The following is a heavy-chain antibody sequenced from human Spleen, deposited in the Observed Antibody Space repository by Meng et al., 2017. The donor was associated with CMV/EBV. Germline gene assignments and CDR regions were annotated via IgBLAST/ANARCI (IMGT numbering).Heavy chain of an antibody. CDR3: AGIWFGELLDY. J-gene: IGHJ4*02. D-gene: IGHD3-10*01. CDR1: GFTFSSYG. V-gene: IGHV3-33*01. Sequence: GESLKISCAASGFTFSSYGMHWVRQAPGKGLEWVAVIWYDGSNKYYADSVKGRFTISRDNSKNTLYLQMNSLRAEDTAVYYCAGIWFGELLDYWGQGTLVTFSS. CDR2: IWYDGSNK.